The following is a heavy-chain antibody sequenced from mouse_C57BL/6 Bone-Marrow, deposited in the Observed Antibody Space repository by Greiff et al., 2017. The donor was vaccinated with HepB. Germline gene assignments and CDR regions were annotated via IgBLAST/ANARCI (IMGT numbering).Heavy chain of an antibody. Sequence: QVQLQQPGAELVRPGTSVKLSCKASGYTFTSYWMHWVKQRPGQGLEWIGVIDPSDSYTNYNQKFKGKATLTVDTSSSTAYMQLSSLTSEDSAVYDCARPTGSSYFDYWGQGTTLTVSS. CDR1: GYTFTSYW. J-gene: IGHJ2*01. CDR2: IDPSDSYT. D-gene: IGHD1-1*01. CDR3: ARPTGSSYFDY. V-gene: IGHV1-59*01.